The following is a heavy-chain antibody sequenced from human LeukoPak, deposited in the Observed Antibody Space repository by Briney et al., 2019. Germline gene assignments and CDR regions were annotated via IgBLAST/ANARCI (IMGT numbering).Heavy chain of an antibody. CDR3: ARRPSSSPYYGMDV. Sequence: SETLSLTCTVSGGSISSYYWSWIRQPPGKGLEWIGYIYYSGSTNYNPSLKSRVTISVDTSKNQFSLKLSSVTAADTAVYYCARRPSSSPYYGMDVWGQGTTVTVSS. J-gene: IGHJ6*02. V-gene: IGHV4-59*08. D-gene: IGHD6-6*01. CDR2: IYYSGST. CDR1: GGSISSYY.